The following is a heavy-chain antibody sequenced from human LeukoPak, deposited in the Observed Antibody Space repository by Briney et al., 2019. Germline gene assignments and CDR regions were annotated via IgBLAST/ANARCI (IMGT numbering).Heavy chain of an antibody. CDR3: ARSGAGGAFDM. J-gene: IGHJ3*02. CDR2: ISADHSYV. V-gene: IGHV3-21*06. CDR1: DFTFSSYT. Sequence: GGSLRLSCAASDFTFSSYTLNWVRQAPGKGLEWVSSISADHSYVDYADSLRGRVTLSRDNAKNSLFLQIDSLTAEDTAVYYCARSGAGGAFDMWGRGTMVTVSS. D-gene: IGHD3-10*01.